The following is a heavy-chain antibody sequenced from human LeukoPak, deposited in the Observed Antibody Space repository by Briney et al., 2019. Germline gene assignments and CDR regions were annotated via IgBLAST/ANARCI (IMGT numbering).Heavy chain of an antibody. D-gene: IGHD2-21*01. J-gene: IGHJ3*02. CDR1: GASVSGTAYY. V-gene: IGHV4-39*01. Sequence: SETLSLTCTVSGASVSGTAYYWGWIRQPPGKGLEWIGNIYYSGSTYYNESLESRVTISLDTSKNQFSLKLSSVTAADTAMYYCARQLRDAFDIWGQGTMVTVSS. CDR2: IYYSGST. CDR3: ARQLRDAFDI.